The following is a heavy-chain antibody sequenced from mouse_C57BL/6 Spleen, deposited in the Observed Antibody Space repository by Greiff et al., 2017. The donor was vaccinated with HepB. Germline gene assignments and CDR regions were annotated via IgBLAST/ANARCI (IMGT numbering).Heavy chain of an antibody. V-gene: IGHV1-55*01. CDR2: INPDNGGT. CDR3: ARSAGKGYWYFDV. Sequence: QVQLQQSGPELVKPGASVKMSCKASGYTFTSYWMTWVKQRPGQGLEWIGDINPDNGGTNYNEKFKSKATLTVDTSSSTAYMQLSSLTSEDSAVYYCARSAGKGYWYFDVWGTGTTLTVSS. CDR1: GYTFTSYW. J-gene: IGHJ1*03.